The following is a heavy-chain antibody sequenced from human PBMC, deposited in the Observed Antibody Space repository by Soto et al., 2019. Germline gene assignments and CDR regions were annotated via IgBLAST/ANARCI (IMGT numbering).Heavy chain of an antibody. V-gene: IGHV4-59*05. Sequence: TSETLSLTCTVSGGSISSYYWSWIRQPPGKGLEWIGSIYFSGSTYYNPSLKSRVTISVDTSKNQFSLKLSSVTAADAAVYYCASQRGGWYYAFDIWGQGTMVTVSS. CDR2: IYFSGST. J-gene: IGHJ3*02. CDR1: GGSISSYY. D-gene: IGHD6-19*01. CDR3: ASQRGGWYYAFDI.